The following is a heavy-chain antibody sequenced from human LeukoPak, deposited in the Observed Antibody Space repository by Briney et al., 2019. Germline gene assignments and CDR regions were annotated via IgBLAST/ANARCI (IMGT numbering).Heavy chain of an antibody. Sequence: ASVKVSCKASGYTFTSYDINWVRQATRQGLAWMGWMNPNSGNTGDAQKFQGRVTITRNTSISTAYMELSSLRSEDTAVYYCARAEGELLIDYWGQGTLVTVSS. CDR3: ARAEGELLIDY. CDR2: MNPNSGNT. J-gene: IGHJ4*02. V-gene: IGHV1-8*03. CDR1: GYTFTSYD. D-gene: IGHD1-26*01.